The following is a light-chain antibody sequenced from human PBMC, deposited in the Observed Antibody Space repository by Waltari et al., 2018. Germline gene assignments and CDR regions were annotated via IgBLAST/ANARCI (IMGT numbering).Light chain of an antibody. V-gene: IGLV1-40*01. J-gene: IGLJ3*02. Sequence: QSVLTQPPSMSGAPGQRVTISCTGSSSNIGAGHDVHWYQVFPGTAPKLLIYGNNNRPSGVPDRVSGSKYDTSASLAIGGLQAEDEADYYCQSFDIRLSGGVVFGGGTKVTVL. CDR2: GNN. CDR1: SSNIGAGHD. CDR3: QSFDIRLSGGVV.